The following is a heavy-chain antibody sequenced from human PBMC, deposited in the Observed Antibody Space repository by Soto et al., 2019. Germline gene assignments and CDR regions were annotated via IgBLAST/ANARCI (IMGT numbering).Heavy chain of an antibody. CDR1: GYTFTNYG. CDR3: ARGVGSGSYCNQDSWFDP. Sequence: QVQLVQSGGEVKKPGASVKVSCKASGYTFTNYGISWVRQAPGQGLEWMGWINVYNGNTKYAQKVQGKVTMTTDTXTXAXXMEVTSLRSADTALYYCARGVGSGSYCNQDSWFDPWGQGTLVTVSS. V-gene: IGHV1-18*01. CDR2: INVYNGNT. D-gene: IGHD3-10*01. J-gene: IGHJ5*02.